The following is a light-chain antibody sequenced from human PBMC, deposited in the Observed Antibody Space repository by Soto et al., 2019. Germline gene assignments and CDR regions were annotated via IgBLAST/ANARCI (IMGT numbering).Light chain of an antibody. CDR1: QSLVHSDGNTY. CDR3: MQATQPTWT. CDR2: KIS. Sequence: DIVMTQTRLSSPVTLGGPVSISWRSSQSLVHSDGNTYLNWLHQRPGQLPRLLIYKISNRFFGVPDRFSGSGAGTHFTLKINRVEPEDVGIYYCMQATQPTWTFGQGTKVDIK. V-gene: IGKV2-24*01. J-gene: IGKJ1*01.